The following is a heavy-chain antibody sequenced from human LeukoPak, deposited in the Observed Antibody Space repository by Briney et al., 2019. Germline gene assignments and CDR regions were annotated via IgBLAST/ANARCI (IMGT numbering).Heavy chain of an antibody. CDR3: ATFPLRYCSSTSCYLYYYYGMDV. V-gene: IGHV1-18*01. CDR1: GYTFTSYG. D-gene: IGHD2-2*01. CDR2: ISAYNGNT. J-gene: IGHJ6*02. Sequence: ASVKVSCKASGYTFTSYGISWVRQAPGQGLEWMGWISAYNGNTNYAQKLQGRVTMTTDTYTSTAYMELRSLRSDDTAVYYCATFPLRYCSSTSCYLYYYYGMDVWGQGTAVTVSS.